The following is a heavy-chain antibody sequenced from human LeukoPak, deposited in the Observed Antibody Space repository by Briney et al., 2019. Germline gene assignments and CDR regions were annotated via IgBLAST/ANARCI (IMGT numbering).Heavy chain of an antibody. CDR2: IKQDGSEK. V-gene: IGHV3-7*01. CDR1: GIIMTKYW. D-gene: IGHD3-22*01. CDR3: AKGSRRTMIVVVLVH. J-gene: IGHJ5*02. Sequence: GGSLRLSCAASGIIMTKYWMTWVRQAPGKGLEWVANIKQDGSEKYYVDSVKGRFTISRDNAKNSLYLQMNSLRVEDTAVYYCAKGSRRTMIVVVLVHWGQGTLVTVSS.